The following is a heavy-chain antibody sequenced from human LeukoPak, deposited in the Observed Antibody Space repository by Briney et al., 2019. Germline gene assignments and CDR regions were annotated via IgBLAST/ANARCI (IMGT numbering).Heavy chain of an antibody. V-gene: IGHV4-34*01. J-gene: IGHJ5*02. CDR1: GGSFSGYY. CDR3: ARHVENGDYGNWFDP. CDR2: INHSGST. Sequence: SSETLSLTCAVYGGSFSGYYWSWIRQPPGKGLEWIGEINHSGSTNYNPSLKSRVTISVDTSKNQFSLKLSSVTAADTAVYYCARHVENGDYGNWFDPWGQGTLVTVSS. D-gene: IGHD4-17*01.